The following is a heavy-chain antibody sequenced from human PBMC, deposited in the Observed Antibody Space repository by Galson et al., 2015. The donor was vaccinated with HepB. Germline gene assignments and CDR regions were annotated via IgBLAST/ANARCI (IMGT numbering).Heavy chain of an antibody. CDR3: TGGRWLAWFDP. D-gene: IGHD6-19*01. CDR1: GFTFGDYD. J-gene: IGHJ5*02. Sequence: SLRLSCATSGFTFGDYDMNWVRQAPGKGLVWVGFIRSKGYGATTEYAAPVKGRFTISRDDSKSIAYLQTNSLKTEDAAVYYCTGGRWLAWFDPWGQGTLVTVSS. V-gene: IGHV3-49*04. CDR2: IRSKGYGATT.